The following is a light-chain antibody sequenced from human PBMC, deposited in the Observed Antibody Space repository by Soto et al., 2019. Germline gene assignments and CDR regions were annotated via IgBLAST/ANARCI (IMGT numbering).Light chain of an antibody. V-gene: IGKV3-20*01. CDR3: QQCGSSPET. J-gene: IGKJ1*01. CDR2: SAS. Sequence: DIVLTQSPGTLSLSPGQRATLSCRASQSLSSAFLAWYQQKPGQATRLLIYSASIRATGVPDRFSGSGSGTDFTLTISRLEPEDFAVYYCQQCGSSPETFGQGTKVDIK. CDR1: QSLSSAF.